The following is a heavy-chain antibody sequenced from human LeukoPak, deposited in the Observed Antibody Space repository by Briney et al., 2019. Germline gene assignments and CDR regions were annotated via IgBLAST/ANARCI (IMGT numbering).Heavy chain of an antibody. CDR3: ARELYDSSGYYPDY. V-gene: IGHV3-53*01. J-gene: IGHJ4*02. CDR2: IYSCGST. Sequence: GGSLRLSCAASGFTVSSNYMSWVRQAPGKGLEWVSVIYSCGSTYYADSVKGRFTISRDNSKNTLYLQMNSLRAEDTAVYYCARELYDSSGYYPDYWGQGTLVTVSS. CDR1: GFTVSSNY. D-gene: IGHD3-22*01.